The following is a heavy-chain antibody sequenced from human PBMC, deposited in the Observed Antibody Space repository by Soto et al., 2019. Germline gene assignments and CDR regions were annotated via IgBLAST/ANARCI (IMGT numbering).Heavy chain of an antibody. Sequence: QVQLVQSGAEVKKPGASVKVSCKASGYTFTSYAMHWVRQAPGQRPEWMGWINAGNGNTKYSQKFQGRVTITRDTSASTAYMELSSLRSEDTAVYYCASSYSNYALIDYYYYGMDVWGQGTTVTVSS. CDR1: GYTFTSYA. D-gene: IGHD4-4*01. CDR2: INAGNGNT. CDR3: ASSYSNYALIDYYYYGMDV. V-gene: IGHV1-3*01. J-gene: IGHJ6*02.